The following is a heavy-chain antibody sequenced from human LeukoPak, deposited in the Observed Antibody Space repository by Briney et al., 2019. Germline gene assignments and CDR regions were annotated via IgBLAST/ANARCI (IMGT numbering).Heavy chain of an antibody. D-gene: IGHD3-22*01. V-gene: IGHV1-69*04. CDR1: GGTFSSYA. CDR3: ARADFYYDSSGYYGI. J-gene: IGHJ3*02. Sequence: GASVKVSCKASGGTFSSYAISWVRQAPGQGLEWMGRIIPILGIANYAQKFQGRVTITADKSTSTAYMELSSLRSEDTAVYYCARADFYYDSSGYYGIWGQGTMVTVSS. CDR2: IIPILGIA.